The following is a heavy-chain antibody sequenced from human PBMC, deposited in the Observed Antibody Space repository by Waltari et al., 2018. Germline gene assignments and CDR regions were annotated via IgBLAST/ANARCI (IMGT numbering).Heavy chain of an antibody. V-gene: IGHV3-48*03. CDR3: ARPSTEYYYYYYYMDV. CDR2: ISNSGSTV. CDR1: GFTFSNYE. Sequence: EVQVVESGGGLVQPGGSLRLPCAASGFTFSNYEMTWVRQAPGKGLEWVSYISNSGSTVYYADSVKGRFTISRDNAKNSLYLEMNSLRAEDTAVYYCARPSTEYYYYYYYMDVWGKGTTVTVS. J-gene: IGHJ6*03.